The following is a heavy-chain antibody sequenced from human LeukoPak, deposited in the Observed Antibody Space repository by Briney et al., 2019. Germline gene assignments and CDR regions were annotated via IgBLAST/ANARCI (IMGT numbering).Heavy chain of an antibody. CDR2: IWAAGNDD. V-gene: IGHV3-30*02. CDR1: GFSFSLYG. CDR3: AKDLGVAYYYDSSGYY. Sequence: GESLRLSCGASGFSFSLYGMHWVRQAPGKGLEWVAFIWAAGNDDFYADSVKGRFTISRDNSKNTLYLQMNSLRAEDTAVYYCAKDLGVAYYYDSSGYYWGQGTLVTVSS. D-gene: IGHD3-22*01. J-gene: IGHJ4*02.